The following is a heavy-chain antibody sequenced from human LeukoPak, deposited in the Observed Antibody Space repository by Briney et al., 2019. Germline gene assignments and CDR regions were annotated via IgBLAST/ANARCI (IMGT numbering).Heavy chain of an antibody. J-gene: IGHJ4*02. D-gene: IGHD6-19*01. CDR2: IYGGGST. CDR1: GFTVSSNY. V-gene: IGHV3-53*01. Sequence: GGSLRLSCAASGFTVSSNYMGWVRQAPGKGLEWVAVIYGGGSTNYGDSVKGRFTISRDNSKNTLYLQMNSLRTEYTAVYYCARVASDSSGWYHFDYWGQGTLVTVSS. CDR3: ARVASDSSGWYHFDY.